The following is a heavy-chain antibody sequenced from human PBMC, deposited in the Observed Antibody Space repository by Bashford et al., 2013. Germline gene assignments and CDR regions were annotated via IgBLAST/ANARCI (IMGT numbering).Heavy chain of an antibody. Sequence: SETLSLTCAVSGGSISSSNWWSWVRQPPGRGWSGLGSIYYSGSTYYNPSLKSRVTISVDTSKNQFSLKLSSVTAADTAVYYCARGVRAEQLDSVLFFDYWGQGTLVTVSS. V-gene: IGHV4-4*02. J-gene: IGHJ4*02. CDR1: GGSISSSNW. D-gene: IGHD6-6*01. CDR3: ARGVRAEQLDSVLFFDY. CDR2: IYYSGST.